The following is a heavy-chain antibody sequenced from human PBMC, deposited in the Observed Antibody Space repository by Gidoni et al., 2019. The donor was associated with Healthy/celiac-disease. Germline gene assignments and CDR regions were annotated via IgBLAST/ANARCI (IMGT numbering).Heavy chain of an antibody. CDR1: GGSFSGYY. CDR3: ARIERWLPSVFGPKHDYFDY. J-gene: IGHJ4*02. D-gene: IGHD5-12*01. Sequence: QVQLQQWGAGLLKPSETLSLTCAVYGGSFSGYYWSWIRQPPGKGLEWIGEINHSGSTNYNPSLKSRVTISVDTSKNQFSLKLSSVTAADTAVYYCARIERWLPSVFGPKHDYFDYWGQGTLVTVSS. CDR2: INHSGST. V-gene: IGHV4-34*01.